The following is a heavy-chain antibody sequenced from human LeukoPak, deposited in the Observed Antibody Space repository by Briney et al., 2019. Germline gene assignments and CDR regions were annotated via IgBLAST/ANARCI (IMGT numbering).Heavy chain of an antibody. CDR1: GGTFSSYA. D-gene: IGHD3-22*01. CDR2: IIPILGIA. J-gene: IGHJ5*02. V-gene: IGHV1-69*04. CDR3: ARAYHYYDSSGYYWFDP. Sequence: SVKVSCKASGGTFSSYAIGWVRQAPGQGLEWMGRIIPILGIANYAQKFQGRVTITADKSTSTAYMELSSLRSEDTAVYYCARAYHYYDSSGYYWFDPWGQGTLVTVSS.